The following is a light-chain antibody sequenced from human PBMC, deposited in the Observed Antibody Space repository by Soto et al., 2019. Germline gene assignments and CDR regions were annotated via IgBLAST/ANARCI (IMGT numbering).Light chain of an antibody. J-gene: IGKJ1*01. V-gene: IGKV3-15*01. CDR2: DAP. Sequence: EVVLTQSPATLSVSPGDRATLSCRASQYIGSAVAWYHQRSGQAPRLLIFDAPVRVPTTPARFSGSVSGTEFTPTISSLESEDFAVYFCQQYGDRPRTFGQGTKVEIK. CDR3: QQYGDRPRT. CDR1: QYIGSA.